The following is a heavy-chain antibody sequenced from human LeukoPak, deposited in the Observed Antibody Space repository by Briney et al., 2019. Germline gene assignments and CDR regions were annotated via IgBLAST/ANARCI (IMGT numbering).Heavy chain of an antibody. V-gene: IGHV3-30*02. J-gene: IGHJ4*02. CDR2: IRSDGHNK. CDR1: GFTFSSYG. D-gene: IGHD4-23*01. Sequence: GGSLRLSCAASGFTFSSYGMHWVRQAPGKGLEWLTFIRSDGHNKDYADSVKGRFTVSRDDSKSTLYLQMNSLRPEDTALYYCARGTTVVTHTSYFDYWGQGTLVTVSS. CDR3: ARGTTVVTHTSYFDY.